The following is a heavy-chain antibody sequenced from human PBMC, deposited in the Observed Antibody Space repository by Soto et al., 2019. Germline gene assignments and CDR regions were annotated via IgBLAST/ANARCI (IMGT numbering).Heavy chain of an antibody. Sequence: VASVKVSCKASGGTFSSFGTSWVRQAPGQGLEWMGGIIPVFGRPNYAQRFRGRLTITADESTNTSYMELIDLTSEDTAVYYCAREASGYDFWGQGTQVTVSS. V-gene: IGHV1-69*13. CDR3: AREASGYDF. D-gene: IGHD5-12*01. CDR1: GGTFSSFG. J-gene: IGHJ1*01. CDR2: IIPVFGRP.